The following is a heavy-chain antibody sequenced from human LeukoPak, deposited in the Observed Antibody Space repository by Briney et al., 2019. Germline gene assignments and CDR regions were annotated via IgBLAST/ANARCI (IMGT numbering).Heavy chain of an antibody. CDR2: ISGNGGST. V-gene: IGHV3-64*01. D-gene: IGHD3-9*01. Sequence: GGSLRLSCAASGFTFTNHAMQWVHQAPGKGLEYVSAISGNGGSTYYANSVKGRFTISRDNSKNTVYLQMDSLRAEDMAVYYCARAGVIRYVAWLINYYMDVWGKGTTVTVSS. J-gene: IGHJ6*03. CDR1: GFTFTNHA. CDR3: ARAGVIRYVAWLINYYMDV.